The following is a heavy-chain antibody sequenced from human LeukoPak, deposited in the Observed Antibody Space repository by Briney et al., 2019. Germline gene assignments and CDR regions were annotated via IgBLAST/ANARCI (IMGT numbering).Heavy chain of an antibody. J-gene: IGHJ4*02. CDR3: ARLELGGYYFDY. V-gene: IGHV1-8*01. D-gene: IGHD3-10*01. Sequence: GTSVKVSCKASGYTFTSYDINWVRQATGQGLEWMGWMNPNSGNTGYAQKFQGRVTMTTDTSTSTAYMELRSLRSDDTAVYYCARLELGGYYFDYWGQGTLVTVSS. CDR1: GYTFTSYD. CDR2: MNPNSGNT.